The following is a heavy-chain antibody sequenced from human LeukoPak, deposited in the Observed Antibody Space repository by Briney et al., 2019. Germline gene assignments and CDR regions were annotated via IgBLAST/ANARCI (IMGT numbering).Heavy chain of an antibody. J-gene: IGHJ6*03. CDR1: GFTFSSYG. V-gene: IGHV3-30*02. D-gene: IGHD3-10*01. Sequence: GGSLRLSCAASGFTFSSYGMHWVRQAPGKGLEWVTFIRYDGSNKYYADSVKGRFTISRDNSKNTLYLRMNSLRSDDTAVYYCARDPRHRLVWFGEETYYYYMDVWGKGTTVTISS. CDR2: IRYDGSNK. CDR3: ARDPRHRLVWFGEETYYYYMDV.